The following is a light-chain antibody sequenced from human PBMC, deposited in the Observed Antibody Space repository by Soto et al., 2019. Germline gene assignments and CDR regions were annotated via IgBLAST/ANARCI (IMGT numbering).Light chain of an antibody. CDR1: QSISSW. CDR3: QHYDSFSAT. V-gene: IGKV1-5*01. CDR2: DAS. J-gene: IGKJ2*01. Sequence: DIQVTQSPSTLSASVGDRVTITCRASQSISSWLAWYQQKPGKAPKLLNYDASNLETGVPSRFSGSGSGTEFTLTINSLQPDDFASYYCQHYDSFSATFGQGTKVDIK.